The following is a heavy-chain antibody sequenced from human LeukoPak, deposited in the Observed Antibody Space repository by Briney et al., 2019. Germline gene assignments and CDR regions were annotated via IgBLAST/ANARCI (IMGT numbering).Heavy chain of an antibody. CDR1: GFTFSSYG. D-gene: IGHD1-26*01. CDR2: IWYDGSNK. CDR3: TTDLVPIDY. V-gene: IGHV3-33*01. J-gene: IGHJ4*02. Sequence: GGSLRLSCAASGFTFSSYGMHWVRQAPGKGLEWVAVIWYDGSNKYYADSVKGRFTISRDNSKNTLYLQMNSLKTEDTAVYYCTTDLVPIDYWGQGTLVTVSS.